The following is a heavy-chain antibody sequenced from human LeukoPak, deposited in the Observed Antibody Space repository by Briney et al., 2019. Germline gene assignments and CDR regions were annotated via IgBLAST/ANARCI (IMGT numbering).Heavy chain of an antibody. Sequence: PGGSLRLSCAASGFTFSSYSMNWVRQAPGKGLEWVSSISSSSSYIYYADSVKGRFTISRDNAKNSLYLQMKSLRAEDTAVYYCARDRETTMIVVVITPPDVWGQGTTVTVSS. D-gene: IGHD3-22*01. CDR1: GFTFSSYS. CDR3: ARDRETTMIVVVITPPDV. J-gene: IGHJ6*02. V-gene: IGHV3-21*01. CDR2: ISSSSSYI.